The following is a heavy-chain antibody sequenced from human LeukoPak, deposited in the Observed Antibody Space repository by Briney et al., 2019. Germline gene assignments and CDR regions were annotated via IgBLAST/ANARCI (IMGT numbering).Heavy chain of an antibody. D-gene: IGHD6-19*01. CDR3: ARSTGASQWLVGFDY. CDR2: NYPADSDT. V-gene: IGHV5-51*01. CDR1: GYSFTGYW. Sequence: PGESLNISCKASGYSFTGYWSGGVRQLRGRGLEWMGINYPADSDTRYSPSFQGQVSISADKSIRTAYLQWSSLKASDTAMYYCARSTGASQWLVGFDYWGQGTLVTVSS. J-gene: IGHJ4*02.